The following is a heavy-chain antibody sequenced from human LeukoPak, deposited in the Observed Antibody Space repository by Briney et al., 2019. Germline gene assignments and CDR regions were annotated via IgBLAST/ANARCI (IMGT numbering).Heavy chain of an antibody. Sequence: SVKVSCKASGGTFSSYAIGWVRQAPGQGLEWMGGIIPIFGTANYAQKFQGRVTITADESTSTAYMELSSLRSEDTAVYYCAANRERWLQGLDYWGQGTLVTVSS. D-gene: IGHD5-24*01. CDR1: GGTFSSYA. CDR2: IIPIFGTA. V-gene: IGHV1-69*13. J-gene: IGHJ4*02. CDR3: AANRERWLQGLDY.